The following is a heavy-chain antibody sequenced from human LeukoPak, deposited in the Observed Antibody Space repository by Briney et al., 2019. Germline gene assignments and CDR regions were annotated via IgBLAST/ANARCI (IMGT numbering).Heavy chain of an antibody. CDR1: GYTFTSYD. J-gene: IGHJ6*03. D-gene: IGHD2-2*01. CDR3: ARGVTPAALYYYYYYMDV. V-gene: IGHV1-8*03. CDR2: MNPNSGNT. Sequence: GASVKVSCKASGYTFTSYDINWVRQATGQGLEWMGWMNPNSGNTGYAQKFQGRVTITRNTSISTAYMELSSLRSEDTSVYYCARGVTPAALYYYYYYMDVWGKGTTVTVSS.